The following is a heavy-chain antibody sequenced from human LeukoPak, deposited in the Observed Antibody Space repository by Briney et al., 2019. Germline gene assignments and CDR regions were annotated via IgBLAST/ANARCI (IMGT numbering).Heavy chain of an antibody. CDR1: GFTVSSNY. V-gene: IGHV3-53*01. CDR3: TRDDGGSCHP. CDR2: IYSGGST. D-gene: IGHD2-15*01. J-gene: IGHJ5*02. Sequence: PGGSLRLSCAASGFTVSSNYMSWVRQAPGKGLEWVSVIYSGGSTYYADSVKGRFTISRDNSKNTLYLQMNSLRDEDTAVYYCTRDDGGSCHPWGQGTLVTVSS.